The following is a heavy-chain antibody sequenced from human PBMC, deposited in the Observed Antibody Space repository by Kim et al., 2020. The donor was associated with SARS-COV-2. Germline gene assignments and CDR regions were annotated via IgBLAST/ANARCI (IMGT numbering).Heavy chain of an antibody. CDR2: INPNTGGT. D-gene: IGHD3-10*01. J-gene: IGHJ5*02. V-gene: IGHV1-2*06. Sequence: ASVKVSCEASGYTFTGYYIHWVRQAPGQGLEWMGRINPNTGGTDYAQRFQGRVTMTRDTSISTAYMEVKRLRSDDTAVYYCAKSLPTMDNWFDPWGQGTLVTVSS. CDR1: GYTFTGYY. CDR3: AKSLPTMDNWFDP.